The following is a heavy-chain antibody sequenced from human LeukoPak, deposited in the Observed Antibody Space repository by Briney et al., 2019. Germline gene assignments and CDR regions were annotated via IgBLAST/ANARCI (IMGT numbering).Heavy chain of an antibody. CDR1: GGSFSGYY. CDR2: INHSGST. D-gene: IGHD3-3*01. CDR3: ARGAPAPRFLEWSKGKHFDY. J-gene: IGHJ4*02. Sequence: SETLSLTCAVYGGSFSGYYWSWIRQPPGKGLEWIGEINHSGSTNYNPSLKSRVTISVDTSKNQFSLKLSSVTAADTAVYYCARGAPAPRFLEWSKGKHFDYWGQGTLVTVSS. V-gene: IGHV4-34*01.